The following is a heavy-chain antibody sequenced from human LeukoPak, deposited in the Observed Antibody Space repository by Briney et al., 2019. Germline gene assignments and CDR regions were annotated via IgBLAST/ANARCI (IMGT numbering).Heavy chain of an antibody. Sequence: GGSLRLSCAASGFTFSGYWMSWVRQAPGKGLEWVANIKEDGSEKYYVDSVKGRFTISRDNAKNSLSLQVNSLSAEDTAVYYCARSRSGYYEDYWGQGTLVTVSS. CDR2: IKEDGSEK. CDR3: ARSRSGYYEDY. J-gene: IGHJ4*02. CDR1: GFTFSGYW. D-gene: IGHD3-22*01. V-gene: IGHV3-7*01.